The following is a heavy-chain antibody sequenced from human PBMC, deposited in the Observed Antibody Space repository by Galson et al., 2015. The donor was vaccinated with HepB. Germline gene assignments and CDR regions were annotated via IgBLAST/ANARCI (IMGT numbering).Heavy chain of an antibody. CDR2: INWSGGNT. V-gene: IGHV3-20*04. J-gene: IGHJ4*02. CDR1: GFTFGDYG. Sequence: SLRLSCAASGFTFGDYGMSWVRQAPGKGLEWVSGINWSGGNTDYTDSVKGRFTISRDNAKNSLYLQLNSLRAEDTALYYCARGGPYDSRTYSQIDHWGQGTLVTVSS. D-gene: IGHD3-10*01. CDR3: ARGGPYDSRTYSQIDH.